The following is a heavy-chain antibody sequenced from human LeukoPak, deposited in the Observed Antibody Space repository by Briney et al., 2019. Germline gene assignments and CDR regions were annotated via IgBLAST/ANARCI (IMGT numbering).Heavy chain of an antibody. CDR2: ISAYNGNT. CDR3: AREEYCSSTSCLEGDAFDI. J-gene: IGHJ3*02. D-gene: IGHD2-2*01. Sequence: ASVKVSCKASGYTFTSYGISWVRQAPGQGLEWMGWISAYNGNTNYAQKLQGRVTMTTDTSTSTAYMELRSLRSDDTAVYYCAREEYCSSTSCLEGDAFDIWGQGTMVTVSS. V-gene: IGHV1-18*01. CDR1: GYTFTSYG.